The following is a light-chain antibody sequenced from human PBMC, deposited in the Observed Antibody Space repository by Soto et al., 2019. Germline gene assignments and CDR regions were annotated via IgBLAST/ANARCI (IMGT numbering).Light chain of an antibody. CDR2: DVT. CDR3: SSYSSSTTHVV. V-gene: IGLV2-14*03. CDR1: SSDVGDFNY. J-gene: IGLJ2*01. Sequence: QSALTQPASVSRPPGRSVTISCTGTSSDVGDFNYVSWYQHLPGRAPKLIIYDVTNRPSGISYRFSASKSGRTASLTISGLQAEDEADYYCSSYSSSTTHVVFGGGTKLTVL.